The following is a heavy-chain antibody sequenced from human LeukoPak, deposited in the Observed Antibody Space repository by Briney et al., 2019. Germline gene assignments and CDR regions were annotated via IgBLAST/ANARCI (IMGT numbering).Heavy chain of an antibody. CDR2: IWNDATNK. J-gene: IGHJ5*02. CDR1: GITFSTYG. D-gene: IGHD3-10*01. Sequence: PGRSLRLSCAASGITFSTYGMHWVRQAPGKGLEWVAVIWNDATNKYYADSVKGRFTISRDNSKNTLYLQMNSLRAEDTAVYYCAREEFRSGLGLLFRGYWFDPWGQGTLVTVSS. CDR3: AREEFRSGLGLLFRGYWFDP. V-gene: IGHV3-33*01.